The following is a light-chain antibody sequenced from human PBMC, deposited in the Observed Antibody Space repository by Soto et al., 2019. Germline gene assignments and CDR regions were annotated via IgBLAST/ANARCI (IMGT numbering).Light chain of an antibody. CDR1: QSVRSNY. CDR3: QQYGSSPTWT. J-gene: IGKJ1*01. Sequence: ESVLTQSPGTLSLSPGERATLSCRAIQSVRSNYLAWYQQKPGQAPRLLIYGASTRATGIPDRFSGSGSGTDFTLTISRLEPEDSAVYYCQQYGSSPTWTSGQRTKADI. CDR2: GAS. V-gene: IGKV3-20*01.